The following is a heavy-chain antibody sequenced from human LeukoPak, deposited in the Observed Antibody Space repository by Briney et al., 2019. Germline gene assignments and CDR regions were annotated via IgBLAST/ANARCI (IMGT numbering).Heavy chain of an antibody. D-gene: IGHD6-13*01. CDR2: INHSGST. V-gene: IGHV4-34*01. CDR1: GGSFSGYY. J-gene: IGHJ6*02. Sequence: SETLSLTCAVYGGSFSGYYWSWIRQPPGKGLEWIGEINHSGSTNYNPSLKSRVTISVDTSKNQFSLKLSSVTAADTAVYYCARGRIAAAGRRYYYYGMDAWGQGTTVTVSS. CDR3: ARGRIAAAGRRYYYYGMDA.